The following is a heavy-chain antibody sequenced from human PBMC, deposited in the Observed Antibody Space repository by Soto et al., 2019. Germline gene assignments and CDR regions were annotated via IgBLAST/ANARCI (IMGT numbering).Heavy chain of an antibody. CDR3: ARDMVRGARGYYYYDMDV. D-gene: IGHD3-10*01. Sequence: QVQLQESGPGLVKPSETLSLTCTVSGGSISSYYWSWIRQPPGKGLEWIGYIYYSGSTNYNPSPKSRVTISVDTSKNQFSLKLSSVTAADTAVYYCARDMVRGARGYYYYDMDVWGKGTTVTVSS. CDR1: GGSISSYY. CDR2: IYYSGST. V-gene: IGHV4-59*01. J-gene: IGHJ6*03.